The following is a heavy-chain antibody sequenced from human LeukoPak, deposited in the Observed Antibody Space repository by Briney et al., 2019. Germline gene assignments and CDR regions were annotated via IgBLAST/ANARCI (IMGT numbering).Heavy chain of an antibody. Sequence: NAGGSLRLSCAASGLSFNNAWMNWVRQAPGQGLEWVGRLKSKGDGGTTDYAAPVRGRFTISRDDSKNSLYLQMSSLKTEDTAVYYCARGFRYGSNWGFDYWGQGTLVTVSS. CDR2: LKSKGDGGTT. J-gene: IGHJ4*02. D-gene: IGHD5-24*01. V-gene: IGHV3-15*01. CDR1: GLSFNNAW. CDR3: ARGFRYGSNWGFDY.